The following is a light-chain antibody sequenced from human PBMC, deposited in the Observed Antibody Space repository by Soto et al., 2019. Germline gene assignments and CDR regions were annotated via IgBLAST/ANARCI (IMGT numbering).Light chain of an antibody. CDR3: SSFTSTSTLVV. CDR2: EVS. CDR1: SSDVGDYDF. Sequence: QSVLTQPASVSGSPGQSITISCTGSSSDVGDYDFVSWYQQHPGKAPKLIIYEVSDRPSWVSNLFSGSKSGNTASLTISGLQAEDDAHYYCSSFTSTSTLVVFGGGTQLTVL. V-gene: IGLV2-14*01. J-gene: IGLJ2*01.